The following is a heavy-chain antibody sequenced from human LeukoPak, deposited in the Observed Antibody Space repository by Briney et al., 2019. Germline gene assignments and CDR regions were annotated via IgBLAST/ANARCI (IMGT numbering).Heavy chain of an antibody. Sequence: KPGGPLRLSCAASGFTFSNAWMTWVRQAPGKGLEWVGRIKSKTNGGTTDYAAPVKGRFTISRDDSKNTLYLQMNSLKTEDTAMYYCTELVGATRGTDNWGQGTLVTVSS. CDR1: GFTFSNAW. J-gene: IGHJ4*02. D-gene: IGHD1-26*01. V-gene: IGHV3-15*01. CDR3: TELVGATRGTDN. CDR2: IKSKTNGGTT.